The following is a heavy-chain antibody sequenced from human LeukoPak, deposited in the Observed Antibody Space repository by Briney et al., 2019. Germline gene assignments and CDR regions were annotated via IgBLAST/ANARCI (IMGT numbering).Heavy chain of an antibody. Sequence: LPGGSLRLSCAASGFTFSSYAMSWVRQAPGKGLEWVSAISGSGGSTYYADSVKGRFTISRDNSKNTLYLQMNSLRAEDTAVYYCAKDRRIVVVPAAYFDYWGQGTLVTVSP. CDR2: ISGSGGST. V-gene: IGHV3-23*01. D-gene: IGHD2-2*01. CDR1: GFTFSSYA. CDR3: AKDRRIVVVPAAYFDY. J-gene: IGHJ4*02.